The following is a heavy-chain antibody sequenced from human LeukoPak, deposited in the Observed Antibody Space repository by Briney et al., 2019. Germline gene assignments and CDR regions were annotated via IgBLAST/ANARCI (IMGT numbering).Heavy chain of an antibody. Sequence: GGSLRLSCAASGFTFSSYAMHWVRQAPGKGLEWVAVISYDGSNKYYADSVKGRFTISRDNSKYTLYLQMNSLRAEDTAVYYCARDAETSGYFDYWGQRTLVTVSS. J-gene: IGHJ4*02. V-gene: IGHV3-30-3*01. CDR2: ISYDGSNK. CDR1: GFTFSSYA. D-gene: IGHD1/OR15-1a*01. CDR3: ARDAETSGYFDY.